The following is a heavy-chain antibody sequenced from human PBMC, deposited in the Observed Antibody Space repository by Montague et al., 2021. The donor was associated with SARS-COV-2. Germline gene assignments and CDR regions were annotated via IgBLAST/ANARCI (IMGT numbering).Heavy chain of an antibody. Sequence: SLRLSCAASGFTFRSYCMHWVRHAPGKGLVWVSRINSDGSSTTYADSVKGRFAISRDNAKNTLYLQMNSLRAEDTAVYYCARAPRRHYYDSTGFDAFDIWGQGTMVTVSS. CDR3: ARAPRRHYYDSTGFDAFDI. CDR1: GFTFRSYC. V-gene: IGHV3-74*01. J-gene: IGHJ3*02. CDR2: INSDGSST. D-gene: IGHD3-22*01.